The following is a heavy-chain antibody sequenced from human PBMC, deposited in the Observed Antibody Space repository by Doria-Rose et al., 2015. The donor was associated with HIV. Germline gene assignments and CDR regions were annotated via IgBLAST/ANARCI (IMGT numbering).Heavy chain of an antibody. CDR3: ARVLENYSTSPFDY. D-gene: IGHD6-6*01. CDR2: INDTGSA. CDR1: GGSFSDHY. J-gene: IGHJ4*02. V-gene: IGHV4-34*01. Sequence: VQLQESGAGLLMPSETLSLTFAVFGGSFSDHYWSWIRQPPGQGLERIGEINDTGSANYNPSLKSRVTISVDTSKNQFSLKVSSVTAADTAVYYCARVLENYSTSPFDYWGQGKLVTVST.